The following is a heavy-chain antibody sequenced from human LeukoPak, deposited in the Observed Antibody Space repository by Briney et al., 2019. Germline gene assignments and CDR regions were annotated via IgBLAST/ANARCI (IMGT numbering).Heavy chain of an antibody. CDR1: GFTFSNYA. D-gene: IGHD6-19*01. Sequence: GGSLRLSCAASGFTFSNYAMSWVRQAPGKGLEWVSGISGSGGSTYYADSVKGRFTISRDNALNSLYLQMNSLRAEDTAVYFCARDSTWLLDYWGQGTLITVSS. J-gene: IGHJ4*02. V-gene: IGHV3-23*01. CDR2: ISGSGGST. CDR3: ARDSTWLLDY.